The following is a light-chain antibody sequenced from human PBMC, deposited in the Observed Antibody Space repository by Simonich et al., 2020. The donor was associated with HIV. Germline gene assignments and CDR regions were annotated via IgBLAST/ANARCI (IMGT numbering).Light chain of an antibody. Sequence: SDVLPQPPSVSVAPGKTARITCGGKNIGSESVHWYQQKAGQAPVMVVYDDNDRPSGIPELFAGSNSGNTATLSISRVEAGDEADYYCQVWDSSSDHVVFGGGTKLTVL. CDR1: NIGSES. CDR3: QVWDSSSDHVV. CDR2: DDN. V-gene: IGLV3-21*03. J-gene: IGLJ3*02.